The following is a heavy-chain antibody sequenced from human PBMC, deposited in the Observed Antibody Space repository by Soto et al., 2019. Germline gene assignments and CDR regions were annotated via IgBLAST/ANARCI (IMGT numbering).Heavy chain of an antibody. Sequence: SETLSLTCTVSGGSISSGGYYWSWIRQHPGKGLEWIGYIYYSGSTYYNPSLKSRVTISVDTSKNQFSLKLSSVTAADTAVYYCARVFTMNRDFDYWGQGTLVTVSS. CDR2: IYYSGST. CDR1: GGSISSGGYY. V-gene: IGHV4-31*03. J-gene: IGHJ4*02. D-gene: IGHD3-3*01. CDR3: ARVFTMNRDFDY.